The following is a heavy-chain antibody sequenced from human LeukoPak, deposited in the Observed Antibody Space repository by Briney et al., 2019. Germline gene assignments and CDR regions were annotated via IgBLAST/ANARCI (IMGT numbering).Heavy chain of an antibody. CDR2: ISFTGGTT. J-gene: IGHJ6*03. D-gene: IGHD2-15*01. V-gene: IGHV3-23*01. CDR3: VKNGDRGAYCSGGSCYPYYYYYMDV. CDR1: GLTFSSYN. Sequence: GGSLRLSCVASGLTFSSYNMNWVRQAPGKGLEWVSSISFTGGTTYYADSVKGRFTISRDNSKDTLYLQMNSVRAEDTAIYYCVKNGDRGAYCSGGSCYPYYYYYMDVWGKGTTVTISS.